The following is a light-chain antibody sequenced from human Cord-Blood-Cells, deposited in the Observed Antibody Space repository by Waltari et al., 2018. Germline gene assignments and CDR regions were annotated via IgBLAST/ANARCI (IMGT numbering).Light chain of an antibody. J-gene: IGLJ2*01. CDR3: SSYTSNVV. CDR2: DVS. V-gene: IGLV2-14*01. Sequence: QSALTQPASVSGSPGRSITISCTGTSRDVGGYNYVSWYQQHPGKAPKLMIYDVSNRPSGVTNRFSGSKSGKTASLTISGLQAEDEADYYCSSYTSNVVFGGGTKLTVL. CDR1: SRDVGGYNY.